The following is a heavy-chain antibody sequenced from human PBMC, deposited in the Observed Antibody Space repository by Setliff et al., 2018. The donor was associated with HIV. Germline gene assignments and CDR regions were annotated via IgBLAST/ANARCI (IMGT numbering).Heavy chain of an antibody. J-gene: IGHJ4*02. CDR2: INHSGST. Sequence: PSETLSLTCAVYGGSFSGHYWSWIRQPPGKGLEWIGEINHSGSTNYNPSLKSRVTISVDTSKNQFSLKLSSVTAADTAVYYCARGRTTVTNLDYWGQGILVTVSS. V-gene: IGHV4-34*01. CDR1: GGSFSGHY. CDR3: ARGRTTVTNLDY. D-gene: IGHD4-17*01.